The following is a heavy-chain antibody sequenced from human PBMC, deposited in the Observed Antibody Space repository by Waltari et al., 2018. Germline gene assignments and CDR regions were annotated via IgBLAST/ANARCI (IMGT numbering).Heavy chain of an antibody. J-gene: IGHJ3*02. D-gene: IGHD3-10*01. V-gene: IGHV4-38-2*01. CDR1: GYSISSGYY. CDR3: ARRGIRRHAFDI. Sequence: QVQLQESGPGLVKPSETLSLTCAVSGYSISSGYYWGWIRQPPGKGLEWIGSIYHSGSTYYNPSLKSRVTISVDTSKNQFSLKLSSVTAADTAVYYCARRGIRRHAFDIWGQGTMVTVSS. CDR2: IYHSGST.